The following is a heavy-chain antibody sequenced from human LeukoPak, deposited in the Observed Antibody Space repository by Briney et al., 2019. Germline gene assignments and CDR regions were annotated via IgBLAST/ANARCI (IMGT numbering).Heavy chain of an antibody. D-gene: IGHD1-26*01. CDR1: GYSFTSYW. CDR2: IYPGDSDT. CDR3: ARRGGSYSGYYYYGMDV. V-gene: IGHV5-51*01. Sequence: GGSLKISCKGSGYSFTSYWIGWVRQMPGKGLEWMGIIYPGDSDTRYSPSFQGQVTISADKSISTAYLQWSSLKASDTAMYYCARRGGSYSGYYYYGMDVWGQGTTVTVSS. J-gene: IGHJ6*02.